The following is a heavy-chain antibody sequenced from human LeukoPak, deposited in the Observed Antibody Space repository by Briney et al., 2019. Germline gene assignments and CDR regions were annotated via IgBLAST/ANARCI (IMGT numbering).Heavy chain of an antibody. Sequence: GGSLRLSCAASGFTFSSYWMSWVRQAPGKGLEWVANIKQDGSEKYYVDSVKGRFTISRDNAKNSLYLQMNSLRAEDTAVHYCARAPRSSGYYSYYYYMDVWGKGTTVTVSS. V-gene: IGHV3-7*01. CDR3: ARAPRSSGYYSYYYYMDV. D-gene: IGHD3-22*01. CDR2: IKQDGSEK. CDR1: GFTFSSYW. J-gene: IGHJ6*03.